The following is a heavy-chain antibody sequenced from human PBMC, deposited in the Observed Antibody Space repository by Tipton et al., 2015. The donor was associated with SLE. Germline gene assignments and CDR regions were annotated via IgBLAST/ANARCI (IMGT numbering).Heavy chain of an antibody. V-gene: IGHV4-39*01. J-gene: IGHJ5*02. CDR2: IFYSGST. CDR3: ARHDTNYGRNWFDP. CDR1: GGSISSTSFY. D-gene: IGHD2-8*01. Sequence: TLSLTCTVSGGSISSTSFYWAWIRQPSGKALEWIGGIFYSGSTDYNPALKSRVTMSVDTSKNHFSLKLSSVTAADTAVYYCARHDTNYGRNWFDPWGQGTLVTVSS.